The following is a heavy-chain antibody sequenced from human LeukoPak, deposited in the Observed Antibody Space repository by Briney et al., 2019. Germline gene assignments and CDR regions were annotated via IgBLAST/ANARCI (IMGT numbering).Heavy chain of an antibody. CDR3: ARAIYDSSGYYLYFDY. J-gene: IGHJ4*02. D-gene: IGHD3-22*01. Sequence: GGSLRLSCAASGFTFSSYWMSWVRQAPGKGLEWVASIKQDGSEKYYVDSVKGRFTISRDNAKNSLYLQMNSLRAEDTAVYYCARAIYDSSGYYLYFDYWGQGTLVTVSS. CDR1: GFTFSSYW. CDR2: IKQDGSEK. V-gene: IGHV3-7*01.